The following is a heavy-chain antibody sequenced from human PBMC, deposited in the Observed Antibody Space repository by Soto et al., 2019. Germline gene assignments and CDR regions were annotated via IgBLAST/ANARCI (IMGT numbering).Heavy chain of an antibody. D-gene: IGHD3-9*01. CDR3: ARARSYYDILTGYYIGNPDY. CDR2: IWYDGSNK. V-gene: IGHV3-30*19. J-gene: IGHJ4*02. CDR1: GFTFSSYG. Sequence: SMRLSCAASGFTFSSYGMHWVRQAPGKGLEWVAVIWYDGSNKYYADSVKGRFTISRDNSKNTLYLQMNSLRAEDTAVYYCARARSYYDILTGYYIGNPDYWGQGTLVTVSS.